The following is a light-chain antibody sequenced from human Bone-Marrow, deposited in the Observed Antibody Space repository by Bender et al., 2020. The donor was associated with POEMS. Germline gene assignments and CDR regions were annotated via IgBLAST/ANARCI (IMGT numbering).Light chain of an antibody. V-gene: IGLV2-11*01. Sequence: QSALTQPRSVSGSPGQSVTISCTGTSSDVGDYNFVSWYQQHPGKVPKLLIYDVKNWPSGVPGRFSGSRSGNTASLTISGLQAEDEADYYCSSFTTTNTLDWVFGGGTKLTVL. CDR2: DVK. J-gene: IGLJ3*02. CDR3: SSFTTTNTLDWV. CDR1: SSDVGDYNF.